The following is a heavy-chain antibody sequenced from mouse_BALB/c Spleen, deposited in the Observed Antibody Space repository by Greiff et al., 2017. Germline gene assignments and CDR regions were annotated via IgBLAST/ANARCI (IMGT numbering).Heavy chain of an antibody. J-gene: IGHJ3*01. CDR1: GYTFTSYW. CDR3: ARRAWFAY. CDR2: IDPSDSYT. Sequence: VQLQQPGAELVKPGASVKLSCKASGYTFTSYWMHWVKQRPGQGLEWIGEIDPSDSYTNYNQKFKGKATLTVDKSSSTAYMQLSSLTSEDSAVYYCARRAWFAYWGQGTLVTVSA. V-gene: IGHV1-69*02.